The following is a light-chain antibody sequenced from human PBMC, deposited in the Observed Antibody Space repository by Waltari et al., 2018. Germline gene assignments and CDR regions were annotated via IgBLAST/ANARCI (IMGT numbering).Light chain of an antibody. J-gene: IGKJ4*01. CDR3: QQYYNAPLT. Sequence: DIVMTQSPDSLALSLGERATINCKSSQSVLHSSNNKNYLAWYQQKPGQPPNLLIYWASTREYVVPDRFSGIVSGTDFTLTISSLQAEDVAVYYCQQYYNAPLTFGGGTKVEIK. CDR1: QSVLHSSNNKNY. V-gene: IGKV4-1*01. CDR2: WAS.